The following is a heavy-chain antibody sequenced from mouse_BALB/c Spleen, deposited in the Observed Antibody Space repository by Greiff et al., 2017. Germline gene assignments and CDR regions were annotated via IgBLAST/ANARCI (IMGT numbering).Heavy chain of an antibody. D-gene: IGHD1-2*01. V-gene: IGHV8-12*01. CDR1: GFSLSTSGMG. CDR2: IYWDDDK. Sequence: QVTLKVSGPGILQPSQTLSLTCSFSGFSLSTSGMGVSWIRQPSGKGLEWLAHIYWDDDKRYNPSLKSRLTISKDTSRNQVFLKITSVDTADTATYYCARSGIHYYGYGYWGQGTTLTVSS. CDR3: ARSGIHYYGYGY. J-gene: IGHJ2*01.